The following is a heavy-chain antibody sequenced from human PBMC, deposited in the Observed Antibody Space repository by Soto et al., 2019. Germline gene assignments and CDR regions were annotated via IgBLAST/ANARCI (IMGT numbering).Heavy chain of an antibody. CDR1: SVSNAW. Sequence: SVSNAWMNWVRQAPGKGLEWVGRINSKTDGGTTDYAAPVKGRFTISRDDSKNTLYLQMNSLKTEDTAVYYCTTGLRRSGAAFDIWGQGTMVTVSS. CDR2: INSKTDGGTT. J-gene: IGHJ3*02. V-gene: IGHV3-15*07. CDR3: TTGLRRSGAAFDI. D-gene: IGHD1-26*01.